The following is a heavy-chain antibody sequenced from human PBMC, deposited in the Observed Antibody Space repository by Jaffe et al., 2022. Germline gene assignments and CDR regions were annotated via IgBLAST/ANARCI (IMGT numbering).Heavy chain of an antibody. Sequence: EVQLVESGGGLVKPGGSLRLSCAASGFTFSNAWMSWVRQAPGKGLEWVGRIKSKTDGGTTDYAAPVKGRFTISRDDSKNTLYLQMNSLKTEDTAVYYCTTLDDIVVVPAAMPSHYYYMDVWGKGTTVTVSS. CDR1: GFTFSNAW. V-gene: IGHV3-15*01. CDR3: TTLDDIVVVPAAMPSHYYYMDV. D-gene: IGHD2-2*01. J-gene: IGHJ6*03. CDR2: IKSKTDGGTT.